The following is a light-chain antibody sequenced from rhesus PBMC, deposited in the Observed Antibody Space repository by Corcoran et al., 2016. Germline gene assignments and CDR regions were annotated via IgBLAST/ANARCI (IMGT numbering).Light chain of an antibody. CDR1: QSLSNY. CDR2: RAS. CDR3: QQGYSYPYS. J-gene: IGKJ2*01. Sequence: DIQMTQSPSSLSASVGDRVTITCQASQSLSNYLNWYQQKPGKIPKLLFYRASSLQSGIPSRFSGSGVGTDFTLTISSLQPEDFATYYCQQGYSYPYSFGQGTKVEIK. V-gene: IGKV1S9*01.